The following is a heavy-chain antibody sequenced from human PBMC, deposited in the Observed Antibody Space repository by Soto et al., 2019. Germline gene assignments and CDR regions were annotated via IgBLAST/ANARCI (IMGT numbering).Heavy chain of an antibody. CDR1: GGFIRSGGYY. V-gene: IGHV4-31*03. D-gene: IGHD5-12*01. CDR2: IYYSGST. CDR3: ARDKSGYDPSDYDSYYYMDV. J-gene: IGHJ6*03. Sequence: TLSLTCTVSGGFIRSGGYYWCLIRQHPGKGLEWIGYIYYSGSTYYNPSLKSRVTISVDTSKNQFSLKLSSVTAADTAVYYCARDKSGYDPSDYDSYYYMDVKGKGTTLTVSS.